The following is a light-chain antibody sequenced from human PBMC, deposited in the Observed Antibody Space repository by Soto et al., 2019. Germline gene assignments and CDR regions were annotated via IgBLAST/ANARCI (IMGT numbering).Light chain of an antibody. J-gene: IGKJ4*01. CDR3: QQYGSPLS. CDR1: QSVSSRH. CDR2: GTS. Sequence: EIVLTQSPGTLSLSPGERATLSCRASQSVSSRHLAWYQQKPGQAPRLLIDGTSSRATGIPDRFSSSGSGTDFTLTISRLEPEDFAVYYCQQYGSPLSFGGGTKVEIK. V-gene: IGKV3-20*01.